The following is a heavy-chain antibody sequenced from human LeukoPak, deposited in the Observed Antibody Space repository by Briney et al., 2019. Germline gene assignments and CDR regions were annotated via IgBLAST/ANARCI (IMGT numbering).Heavy chain of an antibody. V-gene: IGHV4-34*01. CDR3: ARTGRDTAMN. CDR2: INHSGST. J-gene: IGHJ4*02. D-gene: IGHD5-18*01. CDR1: GGSFSGYY. Sequence: SETQSLTCAVYGGSFSGYYWGWIRQPPGRGLEWIGEINHSGSTNYNPSLKSRVTISVDTSKNQFSLKLSSVTAADTAVYYCARTGRDTAMNWGQGTLVTVSS.